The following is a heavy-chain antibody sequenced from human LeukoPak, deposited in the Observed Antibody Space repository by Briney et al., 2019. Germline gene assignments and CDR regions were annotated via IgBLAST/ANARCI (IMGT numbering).Heavy chain of an antibody. Sequence: GGSLRLSCAASGFTFSSYSMNWVRQAPGKGLEWVSSISSSSSYIYYADSVKGRFTISRDNAKNSLYLQMNSLRAEDTAVYYCVKDGYNWPGAFDIWGQGTMVTVSS. CDR3: VKDGYNWPGAFDI. CDR2: ISSSSSYI. CDR1: GFTFSSYS. D-gene: IGHD5-24*01. J-gene: IGHJ3*02. V-gene: IGHV3-21*01.